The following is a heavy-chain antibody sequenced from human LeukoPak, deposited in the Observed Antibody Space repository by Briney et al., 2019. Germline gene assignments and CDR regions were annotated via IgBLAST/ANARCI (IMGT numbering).Heavy chain of an antibody. Sequence: PSETLSLTCAVYGGSFSGYYWSWIRQPPGKGLEWIGEINHSGSTNYNPSLKSRVTISVDTSKNQFSLKLSSVTAADTAVYYCARARTYYDFWSHLPRDYEYYYGMDVWGQGTTVTVSS. CDR3: ARARTYYDFWSHLPRDYEYYYGMDV. D-gene: IGHD3-3*01. V-gene: IGHV4-34*01. CDR2: INHSGST. CDR1: GGSFSGYY. J-gene: IGHJ6*02.